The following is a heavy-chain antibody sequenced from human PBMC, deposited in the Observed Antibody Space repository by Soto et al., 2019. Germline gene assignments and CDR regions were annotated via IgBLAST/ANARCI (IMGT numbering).Heavy chain of an antibody. J-gene: IGHJ6*02. D-gene: IGHD3-10*01. CDR2: ITGSGGSI. V-gene: IGHV3-23*01. CDR3: AKLSRDSNRGGMDV. CDR1: GFTFSNCA. Sequence: EVQLLESGGGLGQPGGSLRLSCAASGFTFSNCAMSWVRQAPGKGLEWVSTITGSGGSIYYADSVKGRFTISRDNSKNTLYLQMNSLRAEDTAVYYCAKLSRDSNRGGMDVWGQGTTVTVSS.